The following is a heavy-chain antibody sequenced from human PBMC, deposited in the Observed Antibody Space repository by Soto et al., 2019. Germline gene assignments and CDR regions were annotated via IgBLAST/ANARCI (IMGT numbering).Heavy chain of an antibody. Sequence: QVQLHESGPGLVKPSETLSLTCTISGDSLSSGSYYWTWIRQHPGKGLEWIGYVYSDGNTYYTPSVPSLVSISLLTSTSQFSLNPRSVSDADRAVYNWTRDPGSDGYNWAFDFWGRATRVSVSS. D-gene: IGHD5-12*01. CDR2: VYSDGNT. CDR3: TRDPGSDGYNWAFDF. J-gene: IGHJ4*02. CDR1: GDSLSSGSYY. V-gene: IGHV4-31*01.